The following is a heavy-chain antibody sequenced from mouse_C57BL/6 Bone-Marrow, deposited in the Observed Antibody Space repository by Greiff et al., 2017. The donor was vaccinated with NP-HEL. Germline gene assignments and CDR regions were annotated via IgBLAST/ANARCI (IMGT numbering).Heavy chain of an antibody. D-gene: IGHD2-2*01. CDR3: ARGDGYDLY. Sequence: VQLQQPGAELVKPGASVKLSCKASGYTFTSYWMQWVKQRPGQGLEWIGEIDPSDSYTNYNQKFKGKATLTVDTSSSTAYMQLSSLTSEDSAVYYCARGDGYDLYWGQGTTLTVSS. J-gene: IGHJ2*01. CDR1: GYTFTSYW. V-gene: IGHV1-50*01. CDR2: IDPSDSYT.